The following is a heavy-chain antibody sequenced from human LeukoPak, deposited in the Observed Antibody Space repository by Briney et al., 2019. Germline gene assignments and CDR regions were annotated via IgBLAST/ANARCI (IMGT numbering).Heavy chain of an antibody. Sequence: GGSLRLSCTASGFTSGDYAMSWFRQAPGKGLEWVSFIRSKAYGATTDYAASVKGRFTISRDDSKSIAYLQMNSLRAEDTAVYYCARDVDGDFTSYFDYWGQGTLVTVSS. CDR2: IRSKAYGATT. CDR1: GFTSGDYA. CDR3: ARDVDGDFTSYFDY. J-gene: IGHJ4*02. D-gene: IGHD4-17*01. V-gene: IGHV3-49*03.